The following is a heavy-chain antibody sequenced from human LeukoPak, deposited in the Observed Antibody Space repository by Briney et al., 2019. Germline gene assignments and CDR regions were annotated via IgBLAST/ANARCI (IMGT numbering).Heavy chain of an antibody. Sequence: AGGSLRLSCAASGFTFSSYVMSWVRQAPGKGLEWVSAISGSGGSTYYADSVKGRFTISRDNSKNTLYLQMNSLRAEDTAVYYCAKGRGHVLRYFDWLLDYWGQGTLVTVSS. CDR1: GFTFSSYV. J-gene: IGHJ4*02. D-gene: IGHD3-9*01. CDR3: AKGRGHVLRYFDWLLDY. V-gene: IGHV3-23*01. CDR2: ISGSGGST.